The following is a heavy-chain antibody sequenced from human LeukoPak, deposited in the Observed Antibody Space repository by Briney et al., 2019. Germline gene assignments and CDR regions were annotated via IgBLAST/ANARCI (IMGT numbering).Heavy chain of an antibody. V-gene: IGHV3-23*01. D-gene: IGHD2-8*01. CDR1: GFTFSNYA. Sequence: GGSLRLSCTASGFTFSNYAMSWVRQAPGKGLEWVSAISATGGGTYYADSVKGRFTISRDNSKNTLYLQMNSLRAEDTALYYCARLKLMVAPDYWGQGTLVTVSS. CDR3: ARLKLMVAPDY. J-gene: IGHJ4*02. CDR2: ISATGGGT.